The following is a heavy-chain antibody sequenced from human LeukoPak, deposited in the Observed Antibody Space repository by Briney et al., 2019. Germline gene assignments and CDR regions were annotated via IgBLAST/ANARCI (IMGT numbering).Heavy chain of an antibody. CDR3: ATGYTSNCPYN. D-gene: IGHD6-13*01. V-gene: IGHV4-39*01. Sequence: PSETLSLTCTVSGGSISSSSYYWGWIRQPPGKGLEWIGTIYYSGSTYYNPSLKSRVTISVDTSKNQSSLKLRSVTAADTAVYYCATGYTSNCPYNWGQGTLVTVSS. CDR1: GGSISSSSYY. CDR2: IYYSGST. J-gene: IGHJ4*02.